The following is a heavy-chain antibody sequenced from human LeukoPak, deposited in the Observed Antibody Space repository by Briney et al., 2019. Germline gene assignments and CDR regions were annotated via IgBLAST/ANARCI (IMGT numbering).Heavy chain of an antibody. D-gene: IGHD3-10*01. Sequence: SQTLSLTCTVSGGSISSGGYYWSWIRQHPGKGLEWIGYIYYSGSTYYNPSLKSRVTISVDTSKNQFSLKLSSVTAADTAVYYCARNPYYSPYYYYGMDVWGQGTTVTVSS. CDR3: ARNPYYSPYYYYGMDV. J-gene: IGHJ6*02. V-gene: IGHV4-31*03. CDR1: GGSISSGGYY. CDR2: IYYSGST.